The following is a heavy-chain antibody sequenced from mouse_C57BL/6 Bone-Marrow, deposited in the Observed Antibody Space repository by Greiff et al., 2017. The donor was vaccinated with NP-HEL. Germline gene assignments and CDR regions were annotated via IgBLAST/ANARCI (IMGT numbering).Heavy chain of an antibody. Sequence: EVQLVESGGGLVQPGGSLKLSCAASGFTFSDYYMYWVRQTPEKRLEWVAYISNGGGSTYYPDTVKGRFTISRDNAKNTLYLQMSRLKSEDTAMYYCARHREDYYAMDYWGQGTSVTVSS. CDR2: ISNGGGST. CDR3: ARHREDYYAMDY. J-gene: IGHJ4*01. V-gene: IGHV5-12*01. D-gene: IGHD3-3*01. CDR1: GFTFSDYY.